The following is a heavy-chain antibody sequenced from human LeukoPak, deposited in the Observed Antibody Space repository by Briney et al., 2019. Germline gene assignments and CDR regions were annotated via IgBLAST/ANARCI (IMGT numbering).Heavy chain of an antibody. D-gene: IGHD6-13*01. V-gene: IGHV4-30-2*01. CDR1: GGSISSGGYY. CDR2: IYHSGST. Sequence: SSETLSLTCTVSGGSISSGGYYWSWIRQPPGKGLEWIGYIYHSGSTYYNPSLKSRVTISVDRSKNQFSLKLSSVTAADTAVYYCARGFRSSWYFFDYWGQGTLVTVPS. J-gene: IGHJ4*02. CDR3: ARGFRSSWYFFDY.